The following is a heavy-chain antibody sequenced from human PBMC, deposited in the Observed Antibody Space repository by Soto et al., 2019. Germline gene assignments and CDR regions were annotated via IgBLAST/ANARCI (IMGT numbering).Heavy chain of an antibody. Sequence: EVQLVQSGAEVKKPGESLKISCKGSGYSFTSYWIGWVRQMPGKGLEWMGIIYPGDSDTRYSPSFQGQVTISADKSISTAYLQCSSLKASDTAIYYCARTAAAGKYYYGVDVWGQGTTVTVSS. V-gene: IGHV5-51*01. CDR3: ARTAAAGKYYYGVDV. D-gene: IGHD6-13*01. CDR2: IYPGDSDT. CDR1: GYSFTSYW. J-gene: IGHJ6*02.